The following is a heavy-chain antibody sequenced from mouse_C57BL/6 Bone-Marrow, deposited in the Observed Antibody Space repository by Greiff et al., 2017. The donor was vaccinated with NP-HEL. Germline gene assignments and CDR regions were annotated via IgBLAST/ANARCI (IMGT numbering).Heavy chain of an antibody. Sequence: VQRVESGAELVRPGTSVKMSCKASGYTFTNYWIGWAKQRPGHGLEWIGDIYPGGGYTNYNEKFKGKATLTADKSSSTAYMQYSSLTSEDSAIYYCARADGSSLDYWGQGTTLTVSS. CDR3: ARADGSSLDY. CDR2: IYPGGGYT. J-gene: IGHJ2*01. D-gene: IGHD1-1*01. CDR1: GYTFTNYW. V-gene: IGHV1-63*01.